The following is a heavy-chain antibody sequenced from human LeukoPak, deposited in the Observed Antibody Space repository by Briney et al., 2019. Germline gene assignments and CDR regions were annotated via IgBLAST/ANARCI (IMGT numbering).Heavy chain of an antibody. D-gene: IGHD3-3*01. J-gene: IGHJ6*03. Sequence: ASVKVSCKASGYTFTSYDIKWVRQATGQGLEWMGWMNPNSGNTGYAQKFQGRVTITRNTSISTAYMELSSLRSEDTAVYYCARGRVSIFGVVHRPYYYYYMDVWGKGTTVTVSS. CDR1: GYTFTSYD. CDR3: ARGRVSIFGVVHRPYYYYYMDV. CDR2: MNPNSGNT. V-gene: IGHV1-8*03.